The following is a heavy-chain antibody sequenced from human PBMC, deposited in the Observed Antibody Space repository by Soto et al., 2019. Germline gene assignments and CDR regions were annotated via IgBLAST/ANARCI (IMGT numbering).Heavy chain of an antibody. CDR1: GGTFSSYA. D-gene: IGHD6-19*01. J-gene: IGHJ6*02. CDR3: ARDLKLAVADYYYYYGMDV. V-gene: IGHV1-69*05. CDR2: IIPIFGTA. Sequence: SVKVSCKASGGTFSSYAISWVRQAPGQGLEWMGGIIPIFGTANYAQKFQGRVTITTDASTSTAYMELSSLRSDDTAVYYCARDLKLAVADYYYYYGMDVWGQGTTVTVSS.